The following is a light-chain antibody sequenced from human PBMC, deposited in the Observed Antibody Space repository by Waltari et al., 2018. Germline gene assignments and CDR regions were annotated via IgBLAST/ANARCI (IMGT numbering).Light chain of an antibody. CDR2: GAS. Sequence: EIVLTQSPDTLSLSPGERVTLSCRASQSIGTFLAWYQQKPGQAPRLLIYGASIRAAGIPDRVSGSGSGTDFSLTISRLEPEDFAVYYCQHYVRLPVTFGQGTKVQIK. V-gene: IGKV3-20*01. CDR3: QHYVRLPVT. J-gene: IGKJ1*01. CDR1: QSIGTF.